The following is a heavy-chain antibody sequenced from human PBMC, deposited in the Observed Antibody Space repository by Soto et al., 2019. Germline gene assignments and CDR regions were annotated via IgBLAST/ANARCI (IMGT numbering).Heavy chain of an antibody. CDR2: ISYDENNK. V-gene: IGHV3-30*18. CDR1: VFSLSNNG. D-gene: IGHD3-22*01. Sequence: VGSLRLSCASSVFSLSNNGMHCVRHSPGKWLEWVAVISYDENNKYYADSVKGRFTISRDNSKNTVYLEMNNLRAEDTAMYYCAKGGSGNYLTYYYYYGMDVWGQGTTVTVS. J-gene: IGHJ6*01. CDR3: AKGGSGNYLTYYYYYGMDV.